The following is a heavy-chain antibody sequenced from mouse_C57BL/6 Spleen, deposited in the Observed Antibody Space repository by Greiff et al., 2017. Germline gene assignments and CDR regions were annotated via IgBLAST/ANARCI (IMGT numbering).Heavy chain of an antibody. D-gene: IGHD2-4*01. Sequence: VQLQQSGAELVKPGASVKMSCKASGYTFTSYWITWVKQRPGQGLEWIGDIYPGSGSTNYNEKFKSKATLTVDTSSSTAYMQLSSLTSEDSAVYYCARGGLRREGFAYWGQGTLVTVSA. J-gene: IGHJ3*01. CDR3: ARGGLRREGFAY. V-gene: IGHV1-55*01. CDR1: GYTFTSYW. CDR2: IYPGSGST.